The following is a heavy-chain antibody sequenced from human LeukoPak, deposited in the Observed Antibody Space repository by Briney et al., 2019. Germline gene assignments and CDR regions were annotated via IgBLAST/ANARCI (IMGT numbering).Heavy chain of an antibody. CDR1: GGSISSSSYY. V-gene: IGHV4-39*07. D-gene: IGHD6-19*01. CDR3: ARGGVWIAVATIDY. J-gene: IGHJ4*02. Sequence: PSETLSLTCTVSGGSISSSSYYWGWIRQPPGKGLEWIGSIYYSGSTYYNPSLKSRVTISVDTSKNQFSLKLSSVTAADTAVYYCARGGVWIAVATIDYWGQGTLVTVSS. CDR2: IYYSGST.